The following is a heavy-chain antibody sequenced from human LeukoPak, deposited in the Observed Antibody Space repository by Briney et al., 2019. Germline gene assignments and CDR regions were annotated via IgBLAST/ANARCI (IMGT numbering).Heavy chain of an antibody. CDR2: INNSGST. Sequence: PSETLSLTCAVYGASFSDSYWSWIRQSPKKGLEWIGEINNSGSTSYNPSLNSRVIMSVDRSKNQFSLRLTSVTAADTAVYYCARGRYGPRLGNWGQGTLVAVSS. D-gene: IGHD3-16*01. V-gene: IGHV4-34*01. CDR3: ARGRYGPRLGN. J-gene: IGHJ4*02. CDR1: GASFSDSY.